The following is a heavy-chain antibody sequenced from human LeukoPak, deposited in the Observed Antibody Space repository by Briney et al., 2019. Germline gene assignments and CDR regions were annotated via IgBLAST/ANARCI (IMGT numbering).Heavy chain of an antibody. CDR2: IYYSGGI. CDR1: DGSISSSTYY. J-gene: IGHJ4*02. D-gene: IGHD3-9*01. Sequence: PSETLSLTCTVSDGSISSSTYYWGWIRQPPGKGLEWMGYIYYSGGIYYNPSLKSRVTISVDTSKNQFSLRLSAVTAADTAVYYCARVPPLDDILTGYFDYWGQGTLATVSS. CDR3: ARVPPLDDILTGYFDY. V-gene: IGHV4-30-4*08.